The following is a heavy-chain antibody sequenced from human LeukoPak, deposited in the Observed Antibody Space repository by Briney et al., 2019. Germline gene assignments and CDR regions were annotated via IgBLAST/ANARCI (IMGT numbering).Heavy chain of an antibody. CDR3: ATYCSSTSCQTTRYFDY. J-gene: IGHJ4*02. CDR1: GFTFSSYA. Sequence: GGSLRLSCAASGFTFSSYAMSWVRQAPGKGLEWVSAISGSGGSTCYADSVKGRFTISRDNSKNTLYLQMNSLRAEDTAVYYCATYCSSTSCQTTRYFDYWGQGTLATVSS. CDR2: ISGSGGST. V-gene: IGHV3-23*01. D-gene: IGHD2-2*01.